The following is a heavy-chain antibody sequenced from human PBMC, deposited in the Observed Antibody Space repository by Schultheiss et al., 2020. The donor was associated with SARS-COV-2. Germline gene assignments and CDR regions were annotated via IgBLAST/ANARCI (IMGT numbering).Heavy chain of an antibody. Sequence: GGSLKLSCAASGFTFSSYSMNWVRQAPGKGLEWVSSISSSSSYIYYADSVKGRFTISRDNAKNSLYLQMNGLRAEDTAVYYCARASRDGYPDAFDIWGQGTTVTVSS. CDR3: ARASRDGYPDAFDI. D-gene: IGHD5-24*01. CDR1: GFTFSSYS. J-gene: IGHJ3*02. CDR2: ISSSSSYI. V-gene: IGHV3-21*01.